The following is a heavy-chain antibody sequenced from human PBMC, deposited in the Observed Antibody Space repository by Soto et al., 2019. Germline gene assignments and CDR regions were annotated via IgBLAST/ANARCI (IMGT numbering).Heavy chain of an antibody. Sequence: GGSLRLSCAASGFTFSGSAMHWVRQASGKGLEWVGRIRSKANSYATAYAASVKGRFTISRDDSKNTAYLQMNSLKTEDTAVYYCTRGGVVVVPAAIMEAYYYYYMDVWGKGTTVTVSS. CDR2: IRSKANSYAT. D-gene: IGHD2-2*01. J-gene: IGHJ6*03. CDR3: TRGGVVVVPAAIMEAYYYYYMDV. CDR1: GFTFSGSA. V-gene: IGHV3-73*01.